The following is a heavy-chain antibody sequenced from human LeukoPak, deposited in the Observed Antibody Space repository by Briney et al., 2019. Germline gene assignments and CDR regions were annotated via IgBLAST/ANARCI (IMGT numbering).Heavy chain of an antibody. CDR1: GGSISSYY. Sequence: ASETLSLTCTVSGGSISSYYWSWIRQPPGKGLERIGYIYYSGSTNYNPSLKSRVTISVDTSKNQFSLKLSSVTAADTAVYYCARVVGYYDSSGYPDYWGQGTLVTVPS. CDR3: ARVVGYYDSSGYPDY. CDR2: IYYSGST. D-gene: IGHD3-22*01. V-gene: IGHV4-59*01. J-gene: IGHJ4*02.